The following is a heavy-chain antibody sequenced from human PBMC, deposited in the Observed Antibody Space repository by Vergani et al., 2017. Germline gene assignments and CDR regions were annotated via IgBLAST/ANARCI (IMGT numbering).Heavy chain of an antibody. Sequence: QVQLVQSGSELKKPGASVKVSCKASGYTFTSYAMNWVRQAPGQGLEWMGLINTNTGNPTYAQGFIGRFVFSLDTSVRTAYLQISSLKAEDTAVYYCASGASIAAANWFDPWGQGTLVTVSS. J-gene: IGHJ5*02. CDR3: ASGASIAAANWFDP. D-gene: IGHD6-13*01. V-gene: IGHV7-4-1*02. CDR2: INTNTGNP. CDR1: GYTFTSYA.